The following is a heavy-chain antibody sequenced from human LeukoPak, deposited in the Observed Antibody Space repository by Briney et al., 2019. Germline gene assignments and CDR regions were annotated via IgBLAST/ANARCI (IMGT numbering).Heavy chain of an antibody. CDR1: GFTFSSYE. CDR2: ISSSGSTI. CDR3: AREFGGYGSGSYYNNYYYYMDV. Sequence: GGSLRLSCAASGFTFSSYEMNWVRQAPGKGLEWVSYISSSGSTIYYADSVKGRFTISRDNAKNSLYLQMNSLRAEDTAVYYCAREFGGYGSGSYYNNYYYYMDVWGKGTTVTVSS. V-gene: IGHV3-48*03. J-gene: IGHJ6*03. D-gene: IGHD3-10*01.